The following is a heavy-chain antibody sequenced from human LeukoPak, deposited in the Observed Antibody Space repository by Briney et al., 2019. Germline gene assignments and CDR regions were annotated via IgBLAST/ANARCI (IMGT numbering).Heavy chain of an antibody. CDR2: IIPIFGTA. J-gene: IGHJ4*02. CDR1: GGTFSSYA. D-gene: IGHD3-3*01. V-gene: IGHV1-69*05. CDR3: ARDLYDFWSGLDY. Sequence: SVKVSCKASGGTFSSYAISWVRQAPGQGLEWMGRIIPIFGTANYAQKFQSRVTITTDESTSTAYMELSSLRSEDTAVYYCARDLYDFWSGLDYWGQGTLVTVSS.